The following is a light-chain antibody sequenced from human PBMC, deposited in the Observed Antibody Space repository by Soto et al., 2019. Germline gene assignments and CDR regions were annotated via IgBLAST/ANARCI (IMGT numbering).Light chain of an antibody. Sequence: AIQLTQSPSSLSASVGDRVTITCRASQGISSYLAWYQQKPGKAPNLLIYAASSLQSGVPSRFSGSGSGTDFTLTISSLQPEDFATYYCLQDYSYPLTFGGGTKVDIK. V-gene: IGKV1-6*01. CDR1: QGISSY. CDR3: LQDYSYPLT. CDR2: AAS. J-gene: IGKJ4*01.